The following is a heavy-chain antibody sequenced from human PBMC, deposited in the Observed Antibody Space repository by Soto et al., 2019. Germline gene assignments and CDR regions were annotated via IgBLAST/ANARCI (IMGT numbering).Heavy chain of an antibody. J-gene: IGHJ4*02. CDR3: ARDGYYYDSSGYYPD. Sequence: SETLSLTCTVSGGSISSYYWSWIRQPPGKGLEWIGYIYYSGSTNYNPSLKSRVTISVDTSKNQFSLKLRSVTAADTAVYYCARDGYYYDSSGYYPDWGQGTLVTVSS. CDR1: GGSISSYY. V-gene: IGHV4-59*01. D-gene: IGHD3-22*01. CDR2: IYYSGST.